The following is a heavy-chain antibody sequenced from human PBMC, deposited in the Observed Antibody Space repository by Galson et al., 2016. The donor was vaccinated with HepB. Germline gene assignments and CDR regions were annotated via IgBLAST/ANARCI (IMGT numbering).Heavy chain of an antibody. CDR2: INVGNGNT. CDR3: ARDRGFYGMDV. D-gene: IGHD3-10*01. CDR1: GYRFTTYA. V-gene: IGHV1-3*01. Sequence: SVKVSCKASGYRFTTYAIHWVRQAPGQRLEWMGRINVGNGNTKYSQKFQVRVTIIRDTSASTAYMELSSLRSEDTAVYYCARDRGFYGMDVWGQGTTVTVSS. J-gene: IGHJ6*02.